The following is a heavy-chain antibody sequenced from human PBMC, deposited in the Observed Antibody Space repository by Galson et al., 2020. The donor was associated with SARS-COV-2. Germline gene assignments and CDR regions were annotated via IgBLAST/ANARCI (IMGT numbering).Heavy chain of an antibody. D-gene: IGHD3-3*01. J-gene: IGHJ4*02. V-gene: IGHV4-59*01. CDR1: GGSISSYY. Sequence: SEPLSLTCTVSGGSISSYYWSWIRQPPGKGLEWIGYIYYSGSTNYNPSLKSRVTISVDTSKNQFSLKVNSVTAAATAVYYCARAAQTYYDFWSGYYNAPHFDYWGQGTLVTVSS. CDR3: ARAAQTYYDFWSGYYNAPHFDY. CDR2: IYYSGST.